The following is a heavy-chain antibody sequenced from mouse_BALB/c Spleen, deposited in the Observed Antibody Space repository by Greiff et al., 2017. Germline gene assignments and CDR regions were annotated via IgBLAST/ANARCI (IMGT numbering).Heavy chain of an antibody. Sequence: VQLKQSGPELVKPGASVKIPCKASGYTFTDYNMDWVKQSHGKSLEWIGDINPNNGGTIYNQKFKGKATLTVDKSSSTAYMELRSLTSEDTAVYYCARWCSTLYYAMDYWGQGTSVTVSS. V-gene: IGHV1-18*01. CDR3: ARWCSTLYYAMDY. CDR1: GYTFTDYN. J-gene: IGHJ4*01. CDR2: INPNNGGT. D-gene: IGHD1-1*02.